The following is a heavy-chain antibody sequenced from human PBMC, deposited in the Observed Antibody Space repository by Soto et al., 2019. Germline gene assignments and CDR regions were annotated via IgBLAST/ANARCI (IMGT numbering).Heavy chain of an antibody. V-gene: IGHV4-39*01. CDR1: GGSISSSSYY. CDR2: IYYSGST. J-gene: IGHJ4*02. Sequence: SETLSLTCTVSGGSISSSSYYWGWIRQPPGKGLEWIGSIYYSGSTYYNPSLKSRVTISVDTSKNQFSLKLSSVTAADTAVYYCARITIFGVVIMVVDYWGQGTLVTVSS. D-gene: IGHD3-3*01. CDR3: ARITIFGVVIMVVDY.